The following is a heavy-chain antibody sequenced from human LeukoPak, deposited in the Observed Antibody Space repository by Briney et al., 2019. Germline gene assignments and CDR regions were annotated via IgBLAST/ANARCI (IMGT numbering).Heavy chain of an antibody. J-gene: IGHJ4*02. Sequence: GGSLRLSCAASGFTFSSYGMNWVRQVPGKGLEWVSAIYGSEGSTYYADSAKGRFTISRDNSKNTLYLQMNSLRTEDTAVYYCAKDFYDSSGYYSRADDYWGQGTLVTVSS. CDR2: IYGSEGST. V-gene: IGHV3-23*01. D-gene: IGHD3-22*01. CDR1: GFTFSSYG. CDR3: AKDFYDSSGYYSRADDY.